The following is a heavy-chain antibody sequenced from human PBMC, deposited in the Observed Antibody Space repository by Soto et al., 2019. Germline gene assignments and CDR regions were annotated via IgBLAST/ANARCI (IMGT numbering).Heavy chain of an antibody. V-gene: IGHV1-69*01. J-gene: IGHJ6*02. CDR1: GGTFSSYA. Sequence: QVRLVQSGAEVKKPGSSVTVSCKASGGTFSSYAISWVRQAPGQALEWMGGIIPIFGTANYAQKFQGRVTITADETTSTAYMELSSLGSEDTAVYYCARLGSSSWDRYYYYGMDVWGQGTTVTVSS. CDR3: ARLGSSSWDRYYYYGMDV. D-gene: IGHD6-13*01. CDR2: IIPIFGTA.